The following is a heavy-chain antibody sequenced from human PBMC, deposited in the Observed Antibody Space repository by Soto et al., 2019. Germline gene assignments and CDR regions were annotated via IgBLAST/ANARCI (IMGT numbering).Heavy chain of an antibody. D-gene: IGHD6-13*01. CDR3: ARDTSLGVAAAGSYYYGMDV. CDR2: IYYSGST. V-gene: IGHV4-59*01. Sequence: SETLSLTCTVSGGSISSYYWSWIRQPPGRGLEWIGYIYYSGSTNYNPSLKSRVTISVDTSKNQFSLKLSSVTAADTAVYYCARDTSLGVAAAGSYYYGMDVWGLGTTVTVSS. CDR1: GGSISSYY. J-gene: IGHJ6*02.